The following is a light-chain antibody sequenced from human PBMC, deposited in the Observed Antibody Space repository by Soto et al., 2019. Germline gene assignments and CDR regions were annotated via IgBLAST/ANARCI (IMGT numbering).Light chain of an antibody. Sequence: DIQLTQSPSFLSASVGDRVTITCRASQDISDYLAWYQQRPGKAPKLLIYAASTLQSGVPSRFSGSGSGTEFTLTISSLQPEDFATYYCQQYSSYPTFGQGTKVDIK. CDR1: QDISDY. J-gene: IGKJ1*01. CDR2: AAS. V-gene: IGKV1-9*01. CDR3: QQYSSYPT.